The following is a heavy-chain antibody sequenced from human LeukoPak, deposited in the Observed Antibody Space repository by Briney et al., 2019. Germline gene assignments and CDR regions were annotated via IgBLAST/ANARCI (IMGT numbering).Heavy chain of an antibody. CDR3: ARYYDSSGYSQIFDY. Sequence: ASVKVSCKASGYTFTSYGISWVRQAPGQGLAWMGWISAYNGNTNYAQKLQGRVTMTTDTSTSTAYMELRSLRSDDTAVYYCARYYDSSGYSQIFDYWGQGTLVTVSS. CDR2: ISAYNGNT. V-gene: IGHV1-18*01. D-gene: IGHD3-22*01. J-gene: IGHJ4*02. CDR1: GYTFTSYG.